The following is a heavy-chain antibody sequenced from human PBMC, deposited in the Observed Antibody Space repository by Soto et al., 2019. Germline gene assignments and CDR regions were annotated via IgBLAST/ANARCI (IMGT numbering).Heavy chain of an antibody. Sequence: ASVKVSCKASGGTFSSYAISWVRQAPGQGLEWMGWINPKSGGTNYAQKFQGRVTMTRDTSISTAYMELSRLRNDDTAVYYCARGGITIFGVVDYWGQGTPVTVSS. D-gene: IGHD3-3*01. CDR1: GGTFSSYA. J-gene: IGHJ4*02. CDR3: ARGGITIFGVVDY. V-gene: IGHV1-2*02. CDR2: INPKSGGT.